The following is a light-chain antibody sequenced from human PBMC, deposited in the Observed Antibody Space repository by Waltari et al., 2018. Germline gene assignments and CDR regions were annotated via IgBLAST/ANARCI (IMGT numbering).Light chain of an antibody. Sequence: DIQMTQSPSTLSASVGDRVTITCRASQSISSWLAWYQQKPGKAPKLLIYKASSLECGVPSRFSGSGSGTEFTLTISSLQPDDFATYYCQQYNNYPFTFGPGTKVDIK. J-gene: IGKJ3*01. CDR1: QSISSW. CDR3: QQYNNYPFT. V-gene: IGKV1-5*03. CDR2: KAS.